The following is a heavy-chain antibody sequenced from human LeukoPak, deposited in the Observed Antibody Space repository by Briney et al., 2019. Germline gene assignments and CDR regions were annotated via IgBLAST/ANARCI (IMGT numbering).Heavy chain of an antibody. CDR1: GGSLSGYY. D-gene: IGHD6-6*01. CDR2: INHSGST. Sequence: SETLSLTCAVYGGSLSGYYWSWIRQPPGKGLEWIGEINHSGSTNYNPSLKSRVTISVDTSKNQFSLKLSSVTAADTAVYYCARERRSQAAQIALRYYYYMDVWGKGTMVTLSS. J-gene: IGHJ6*03. CDR3: ARERRSQAAQIALRYYYYMDV. V-gene: IGHV4-34*01.